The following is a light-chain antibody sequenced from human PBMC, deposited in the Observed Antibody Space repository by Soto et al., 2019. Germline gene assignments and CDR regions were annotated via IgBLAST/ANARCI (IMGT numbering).Light chain of an antibody. V-gene: IGKV1-16*01. CDR3: QHYNGYPQT. Sequence: DIQMTQSPSSLSASVGDSVTITCRATEDISTFLAWFQQKPGKPPKSLIYAASRLQSGVPSRFSGSASATDFTLAISSLQPEDFGTYYCQHYNGYPQTFGQGTRLEIK. CDR2: AAS. CDR1: EDISTF. J-gene: IGKJ5*01.